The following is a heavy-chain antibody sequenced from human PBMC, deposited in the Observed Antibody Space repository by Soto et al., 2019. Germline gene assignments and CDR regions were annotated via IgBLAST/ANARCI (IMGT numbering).Heavy chain of an antibody. D-gene: IGHD2-15*01. CDR1: GFTFSSYS. CDR2: ISSSSSYI. Sequence: EVQLVESGGGLVKPGGSLRLSCAASGFTFSSYSMNWVRQAPGKALEWDSSISSSSSYIYYADSVKGRFTISRDNAKNSRYRQMNSLRAEDTAVYYCASSGLLSYYFDYWGQGTVVTVSS. CDR3: ASSGLLSYYFDY. V-gene: IGHV3-21*01. J-gene: IGHJ4*02.